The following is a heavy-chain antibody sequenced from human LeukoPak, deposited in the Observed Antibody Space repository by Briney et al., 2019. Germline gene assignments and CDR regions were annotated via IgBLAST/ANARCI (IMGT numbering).Heavy chain of an antibody. CDR3: ATGTNGRHYDY. V-gene: IGHV3-21*06. CDR1: GLTFSTSG. CDR2: IGPTGSDR. J-gene: IGHJ4*02. D-gene: IGHD1-14*01. Sequence: GGSLRLSCTASGLTFSTSGFNWVRQAPGKGLEWVASIGPTGSDRYHADSIKGRFTISRDNANNFLYLQMNSLRAEDTAVYYCATGTNGRHYDYWGQGTLLTVSS.